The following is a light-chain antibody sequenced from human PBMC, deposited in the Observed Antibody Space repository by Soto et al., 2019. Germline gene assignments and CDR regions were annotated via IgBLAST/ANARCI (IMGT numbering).Light chain of an antibody. CDR1: SNDIGDSNF. CDR2: GVT. CDR3: SSYTSLNTVI. V-gene: IGLV2-14*01. Sequence: QSALTQPASVSGSPGQSISISCTGTSNDIGDSNFVSWYRQYPGGTPRLLLYGVTYRPSDVSTRFSGSKSGNTGSLTISGLQADDEADYYCSSYTSLNTVIFGGGTKLTVL. J-gene: IGLJ2*01.